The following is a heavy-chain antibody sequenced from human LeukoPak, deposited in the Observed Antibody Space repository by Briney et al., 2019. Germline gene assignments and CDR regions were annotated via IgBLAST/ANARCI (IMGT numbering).Heavy chain of an antibody. CDR2: IRSKAYGGTT. CDR1: GFTFEHYA. CDR3: TRDRLNQHIVVVSGWSDP. J-gene: IGHJ5*02. D-gene: IGHD2-21*01. Sequence: PGRSLRLSCAASGFTFEHYAMSWFRQAPGKGLEGVGLIRSKAYGGTTEYAASVKGRFTISRDDSRSIVYLQMNRLKTEDTALYYCTRDRLNQHIVVVSGWSDPWGQGTLVTVS. V-gene: IGHV3-49*03.